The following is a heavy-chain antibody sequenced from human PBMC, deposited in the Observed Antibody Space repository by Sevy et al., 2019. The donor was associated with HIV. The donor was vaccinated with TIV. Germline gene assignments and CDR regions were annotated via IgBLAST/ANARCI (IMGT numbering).Heavy chain of an antibody. D-gene: IGHD1-26*01. CDR2: ISYDGSNK. V-gene: IGHV3-30*18. J-gene: IGHJ6*02. CDR1: GFTFSSYG. CDR3: AKVSARVGLNYYYYYGMDV. Sequence: GGSLRLSCAASGFTFSSYGMHWVRQAPGKGLEWVAVISYDGSNKYYADSVKGRFTISRDNSKNTLYLQMNSQRAEDTDVYYCAKVSARVGLNYYYYYGMDVWGHGTTVTVSS.